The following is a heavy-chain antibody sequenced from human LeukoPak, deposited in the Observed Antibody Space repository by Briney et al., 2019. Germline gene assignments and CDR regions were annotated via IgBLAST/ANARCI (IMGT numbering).Heavy chain of an antibody. Sequence: ASVKVSCKASGYTYTSYAMHWVRQAPGQRLEWMGWINAGNGNTKYSQKFQGRVTITRDTSASTAYMELSSLRSEDTAVYYCARIMTTVTTSFDYWGQGTLVTVSS. J-gene: IGHJ4*02. CDR2: INAGNGNT. CDR3: ARIMTTVTTSFDY. V-gene: IGHV1-3*01. CDR1: GYTYTSYA. D-gene: IGHD4-17*01.